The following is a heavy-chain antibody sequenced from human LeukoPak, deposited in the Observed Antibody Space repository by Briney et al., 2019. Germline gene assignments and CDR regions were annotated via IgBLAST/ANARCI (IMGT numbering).Heavy chain of an antibody. CDR3: ARARWYSFDY. D-gene: IGHD5-24*01. V-gene: IGHV3-74*01. CDR1: GFTFSSHW. J-gene: IGHJ4*02. Sequence: GGSLRLFCAVSGFTFSSHWMFWVRQAPGKGLVWVSSDGSSTSYTDSVKGRFTTSRDNVKNTLYLQMNSLRAEDTAVYYCARARWYSFDYWGQGTLVTVSS. CDR2: DGSST.